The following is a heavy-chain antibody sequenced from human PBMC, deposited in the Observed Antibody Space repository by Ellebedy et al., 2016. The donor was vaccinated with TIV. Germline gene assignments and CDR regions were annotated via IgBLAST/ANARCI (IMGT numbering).Heavy chain of an antibody. CDR3: ARDLAFGRGSYGLDY. CDR1: GFTFSSYA. CDR2: ISYDGSNK. V-gene: IGHV3-30-3*01. J-gene: IGHJ4*02. Sequence: GESLKISCAASGFTFSSYAMHWVRQALGKGLEWVAVISYDGSNKYYADSVKGRFTISRDNSKNTLYLQMNSLRAEDTAVYYCARDLAFGRGSYGLDYWGQGTLVTVSS. D-gene: IGHD1-26*01.